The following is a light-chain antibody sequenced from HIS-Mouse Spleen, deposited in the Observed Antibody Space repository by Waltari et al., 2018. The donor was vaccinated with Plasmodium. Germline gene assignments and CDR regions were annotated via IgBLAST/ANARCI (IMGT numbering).Light chain of an antibody. CDR2: ECS. CDR3: SSYAGSNNLV. V-gene: IGLV2-8*01. CDR1: SSYVGGYNY. J-gene: IGLJ2*01. Sequence: QSALTQPPSASVSPGQSVTISCTGTSSYVGGYNYVLWYQQHPGKAPKLMIYECSNRPSGVPDRFSGSKSGNTASLTVSGLQAEDEADYYCSSYAGSNNLVFGGGTKLTVL.